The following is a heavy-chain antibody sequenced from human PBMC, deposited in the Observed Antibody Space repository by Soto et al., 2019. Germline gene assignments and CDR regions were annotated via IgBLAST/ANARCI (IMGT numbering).Heavy chain of an antibody. CDR2: IHPSDSYT. Sequence: GESLKISCKGSGSSFSDYWITWVRQMPGKGLEWMGRIHPSDSYTSYSPSFQGHVTISVDKSIRTAYLRGSSMKASDSATYYCARHGGGRIEISCYHGMDVWGQGTTVTVSS. CDR1: GSSFSDYW. D-gene: IGHD2-2*01. V-gene: IGHV5-10-1*01. J-gene: IGHJ6*02. CDR3: ARHGGGRIEISCYHGMDV.